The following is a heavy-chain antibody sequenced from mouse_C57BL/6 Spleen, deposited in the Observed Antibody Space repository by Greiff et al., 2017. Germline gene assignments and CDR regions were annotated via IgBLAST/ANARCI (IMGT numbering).Heavy chain of an antibody. CDR3: ARSSTVVAPVDY. Sequence: VQLQQPGAELVRPGTSVKLSCKASGYTFTSYWMHWVKQRPGQGLEWIGVIDPSDSYTNYNQKFKGKATLTVDTSSSTAYMQLSSLTSEDSAVYYCARSSTVVAPVDYWGQGTTLTGAS. V-gene: IGHV1-59*01. CDR1: GYTFTSYW. D-gene: IGHD1-1*01. J-gene: IGHJ2*01. CDR2: IDPSDSYT.